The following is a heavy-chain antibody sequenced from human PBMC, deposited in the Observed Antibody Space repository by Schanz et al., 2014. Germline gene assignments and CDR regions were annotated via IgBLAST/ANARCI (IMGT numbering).Heavy chain of an antibody. CDR2: IIPFLAVS. CDR3: ARAGRGYAYPLNSSPMDV. J-gene: IGHJ6*02. V-gene: IGHV1-69*02. Sequence: QDQLLQSGAAVKKPGSSVRVSCKASGGTLDTYKIAWVRQVPGQGLEWMGRIIPFLAVSNYAQDFQGRGTFTADRATSTVHMDLRSLRSEDTGLYYCARAGRGYAYPLNSSPMDVWGQGTTVIVSS. CDR1: GGTLDTYK. D-gene: IGHD3-16*01.